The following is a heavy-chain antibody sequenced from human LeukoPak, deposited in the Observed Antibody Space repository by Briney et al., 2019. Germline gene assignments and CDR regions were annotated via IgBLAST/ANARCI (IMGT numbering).Heavy chain of an antibody. CDR3: AKDEATSGGGLAS. CDR2: IYTGGTT. D-gene: IGHD3-16*01. J-gene: IGHJ4*02. V-gene: IGHV3-53*01. Sequence: PGGSLRLSFAASGFSVIGTHMSWGRQAPGKGLEWVSAIYTGGTTYYSDSVQGRFTIYRDNAKNTLYLQMNSLRAEDTAVYYCAKDEATSGGGLASWGQGTLVSVSS. CDR1: GFSVIGTH.